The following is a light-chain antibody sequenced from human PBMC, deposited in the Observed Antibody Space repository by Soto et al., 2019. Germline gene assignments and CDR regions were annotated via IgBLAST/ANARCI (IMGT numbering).Light chain of an antibody. CDR2: AAS. CDR1: QSVGSN. Sequence: EIVMTQSPATLSVSPGERATLSCRASQSVGSNLAWYQQKPGQAPRLLIYAASTRATGIPARFSGSGSGTEFTLTISSLQSEDFAVYYCQQYNTWSFGQGTRLEIK. J-gene: IGKJ5*01. V-gene: IGKV3-15*01. CDR3: QQYNTWS.